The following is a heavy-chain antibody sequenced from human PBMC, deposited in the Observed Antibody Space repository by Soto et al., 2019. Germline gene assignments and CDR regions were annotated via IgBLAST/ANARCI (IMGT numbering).Heavy chain of an antibody. Sequence: GGSLRLSCTTSGFAFDDHPMSWVRQAPGKGLEWVGFIRSKVSGGTTEYAASVKGRFTISSDDSKRIVYLQMSSLKTEDTAVYYCTAYDVNYFGMDVWGQGATVTVSS. V-gene: IGHV3-49*04. CDR1: GFAFDDHP. J-gene: IGHJ6*02. CDR3: TAYDVNYFGMDV. D-gene: IGHD5-12*01. CDR2: IRSKVSGGTT.